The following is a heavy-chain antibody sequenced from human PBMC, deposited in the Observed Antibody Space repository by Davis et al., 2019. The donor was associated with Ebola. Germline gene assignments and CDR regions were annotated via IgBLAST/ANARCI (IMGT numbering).Heavy chain of an antibody. V-gene: IGHV3-21*01. Sequence: GESLKISCAASGFTFSSYSMNWVRQAPGKGLEWVSSISSSSSYIYYADSVKGRFTISRDNAKNSLYLQMNSLRAEDTAVYYCARSSTSCYSANTVCYYYYGMDVWGQGTTVTVSS. CDR2: ISSSSSYI. D-gene: IGHD2-2*01. CDR3: ARSSTSCYSANTVCYYYYGMDV. CDR1: GFTFSSYS. J-gene: IGHJ6*02.